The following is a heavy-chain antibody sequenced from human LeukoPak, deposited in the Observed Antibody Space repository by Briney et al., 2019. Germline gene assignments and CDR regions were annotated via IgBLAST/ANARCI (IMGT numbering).Heavy chain of an antibody. CDR3: ARDRTTVTLFDY. CDR1: GFTFTSVW. Sequence: GGSLRLSCAASGFTFTSVWMHWFRQVAGRGLVWISRISTDGAITGYADSVKGRFTISRDNAKNTLYLQMNSLRAEDTAVYYCARDRTTVTLFDYWGQGALVTVSS. V-gene: IGHV3-74*01. D-gene: IGHD4-17*01. J-gene: IGHJ4*02. CDR2: ISTDGAIT.